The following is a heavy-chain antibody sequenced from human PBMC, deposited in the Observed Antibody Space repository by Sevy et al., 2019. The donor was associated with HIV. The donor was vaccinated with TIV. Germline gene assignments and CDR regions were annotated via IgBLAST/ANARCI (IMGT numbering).Heavy chain of an antibody. Sequence: GGSLRLSCAASGFTFTDDYMTWIRQAPGKGLEWVSYISSTSTYTNYADSERGRFTISRDNVKNSVYLQMNSLRAEDTAVYFCARERLVSAAVNHYGLAVWGQGTTVTVSS. CDR1: GFTFTDDY. V-gene: IGHV3-11*06. J-gene: IGHJ6*02. CDR3: ARERLVSAAVNHYGLAV. D-gene: IGHD2-2*01. CDR2: ISSTSTYT.